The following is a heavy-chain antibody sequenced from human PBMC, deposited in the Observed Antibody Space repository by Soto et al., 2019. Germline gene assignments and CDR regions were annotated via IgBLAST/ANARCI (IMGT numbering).Heavy chain of an antibody. CDR1: GFTFSAYS. D-gene: IGHD2-2*01. V-gene: IGHV3-48*02. CDR3: ARASSYAFDY. CDR2: IAGGGVPI. Sequence: GGSLRLSCAASGFTFSAYSMNWVRQAPGKGLEWIAHIAGGGVPIYYAASVKGRFTISRDRGKNMLYLQMDSLQDEDTAVYYCARASSYAFDYWGQGTLVTVSS. J-gene: IGHJ4*02.